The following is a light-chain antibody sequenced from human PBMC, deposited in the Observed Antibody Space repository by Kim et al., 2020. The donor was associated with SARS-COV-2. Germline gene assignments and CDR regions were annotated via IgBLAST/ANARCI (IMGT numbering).Light chain of an antibody. J-gene: IGLJ3*02. CDR3: SSYAGSSNWV. V-gene: IGLV2-8*01. Sequence: GQSVSISCTGTNSDVGGYNYVSWYQQDPGKAPKLMIYEVNKRPSGVPDRFSGSKSGNTASLTVSGLQAEDEAEYYCSSYAGSSNWVFGGGTQLTVL. CDR1: NSDVGGYNY. CDR2: EVN.